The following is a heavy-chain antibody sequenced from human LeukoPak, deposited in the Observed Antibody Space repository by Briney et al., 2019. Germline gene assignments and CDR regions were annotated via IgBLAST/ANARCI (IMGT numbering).Heavy chain of an antibody. CDR2: ISYSGST. D-gene: IGHD3-22*01. CDR3: ASGEGSMIVVVKLGGY. Sequence: SETLSLTCTVSGGSISSHYWSWIRQPPGKGLEWIGYISYSGSTNYNPSLKSRVTISVDTSKNQSSLKLSSVTAADTAVYYCASGEGSMIVVVKLGGYWGQGTLVTVSS. CDR1: GGSISSHY. V-gene: IGHV4-59*11. J-gene: IGHJ4*02.